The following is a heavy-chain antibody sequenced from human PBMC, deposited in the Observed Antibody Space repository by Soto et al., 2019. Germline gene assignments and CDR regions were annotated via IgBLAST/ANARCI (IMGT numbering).Heavy chain of an antibody. Sequence: GGSLRLSCAASGFIFSGYSMNWVRQAPGKGLEWVSYISSSGSIIYYADSVKGRFTISRDNAKNTLYLQMNSLRDADTAVYYCATATTFDHYYGLDVWRQGTTVTVSS. J-gene: IGHJ6*02. CDR1: GFIFSGYS. CDR3: ATATTFDHYYGLDV. V-gene: IGHV3-48*02. D-gene: IGHD4-17*01. CDR2: ISSSGSII.